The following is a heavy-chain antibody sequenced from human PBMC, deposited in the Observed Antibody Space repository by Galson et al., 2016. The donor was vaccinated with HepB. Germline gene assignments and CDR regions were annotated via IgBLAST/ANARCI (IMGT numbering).Heavy chain of an antibody. Sequence: GMSWVRQSPGKGLDWVSAISGSGTSTFYADSVKGRFTFSRDNSKNTVYLQMNSLRAEDTAVYYCAKSKYYDTFDYWGQGTLVIVSS. CDR1: G. CDR2: ISGSGTST. V-gene: IGHV3-23*01. J-gene: IGHJ4*02. D-gene: IGHD3-22*01. CDR3: AKSKYYDTFDY.